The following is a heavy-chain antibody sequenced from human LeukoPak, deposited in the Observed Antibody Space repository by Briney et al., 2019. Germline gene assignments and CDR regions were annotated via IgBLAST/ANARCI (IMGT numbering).Heavy chain of an antibody. J-gene: IGHJ5*02. V-gene: IGHV1-8*01. CDR2: MNPNSGNT. D-gene: IGHD2-2*02. CDR1: GYTFTSYD. CDR3: ARGRSCSSTSCYRDYNWFDP. Sequence: ASVKVSCKASGYTFTSYDINWVRQATGQGLEWMGWMNPNSGNTGYAQKFQGRVTMTRNTSISTAYMELSSLRSEDTAVYYCARGRSCSSTSCYRDYNWFDPWGQGTLVTVSS.